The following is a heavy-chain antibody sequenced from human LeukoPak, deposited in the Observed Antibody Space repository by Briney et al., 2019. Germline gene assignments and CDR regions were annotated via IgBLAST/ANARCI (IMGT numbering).Heavy chain of an antibody. V-gene: IGHV4-4*07. CDR2: IYNSGST. D-gene: IGHD6-13*01. CDR1: GGSISSYY. CDR3: ARSAFLVTAPGLYYFDY. J-gene: IGHJ4*02. Sequence: SETLSLTCTVSGGSISSYYWSWIRQPAGKGLEWIGHIYNSGSTNYNPSLKGRVTMSVATSKNQFSLHLSSVTAADTAVYYCARSAFLVTAPGLYYFDYWGQGTLDGVSS.